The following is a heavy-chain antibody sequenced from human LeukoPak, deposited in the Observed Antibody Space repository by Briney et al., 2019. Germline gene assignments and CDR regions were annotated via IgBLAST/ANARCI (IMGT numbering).Heavy chain of an antibody. D-gene: IGHD1-14*01. CDR3: ARERGIRDAFDF. V-gene: IGHV1-3*03. Sequence: ASVKVSCKASGYTFTSYTIHWVRQAPGQSFEWMGWISVGRGDSKCSQEFQGRVTLTRDTSATTAYLEVSSLRPEDMAVYYCARERGIRDAFDFWGQGTMVTVSS. J-gene: IGHJ3*01. CDR1: GYTFTSYT. CDR2: ISVGRGDS.